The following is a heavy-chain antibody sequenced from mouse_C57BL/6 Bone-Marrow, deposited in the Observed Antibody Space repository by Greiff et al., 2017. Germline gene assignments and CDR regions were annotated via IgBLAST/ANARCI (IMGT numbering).Heavy chain of an antibody. CDR1: GFTFSDYG. Sequence: EVKLVESGGGLVKPGGSLKLSCAASGFTFSDYGMHWVRQAPEKGLEWVAYISSGSSTIYYADTVKGRFTISRDNAKNTLFLQMTSLRSEDTAMYYCARTFTTVKGFDYWGQGTTLTVSS. V-gene: IGHV5-17*01. J-gene: IGHJ2*01. D-gene: IGHD1-1*01. CDR3: ARTFTTVKGFDY. CDR2: ISSGSSTI.